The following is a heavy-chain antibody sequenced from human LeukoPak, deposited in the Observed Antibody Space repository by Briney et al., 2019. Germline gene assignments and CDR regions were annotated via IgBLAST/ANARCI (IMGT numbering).Heavy chain of an antibody. V-gene: IGHV3-21*06. CDR3: ARVAEAAAFDS. D-gene: IGHD6-13*01. J-gene: IGHJ4*02. Sequence: GGSLRLSCAASGFTVSSNEMSWVRQAPGKGLEWVSSISRNSRYIYYADSMRGRFTISRDNAKNSLYLQMNSLKPEDTAVYYCARVAEAAAFDSWGQGNLVTVSS. CDR1: GFTVSSNE. CDR2: ISRNSRYI.